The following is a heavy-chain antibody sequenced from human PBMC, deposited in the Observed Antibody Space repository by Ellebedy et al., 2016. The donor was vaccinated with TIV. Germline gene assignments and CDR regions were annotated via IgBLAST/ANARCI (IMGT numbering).Heavy chain of an antibody. D-gene: IGHD4-17*01. V-gene: IGHV5-51*01. CDR2: IYPGDSDT. CDR1: GYSFTSYW. Sequence: KVSXXGSGYSFTSYWIGWVRQMPGKGLEWMGIIYPGDSDTRYSPSFQGQVTISADKSISTAYLQWSSLKASDTAMYYCARRDLRYGDYVAHYYYYGMDVWGQGTTVTVSS. CDR3: ARRDLRYGDYVAHYYYYGMDV. J-gene: IGHJ6*02.